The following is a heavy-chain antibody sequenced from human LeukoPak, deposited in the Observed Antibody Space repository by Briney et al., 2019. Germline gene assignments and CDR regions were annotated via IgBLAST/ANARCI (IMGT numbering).Heavy chain of an antibody. CDR3: ARVMGYYYGSGSNGAFDI. Sequence: GGSLRLSCAASGFTFSSYAMSWVRQAPGKGLEWVSAISGSGGSTYYADSVKGRFTISRDNSKNTLYLQMNSLKTEDTAVYYCARVMGYYYGSGSNGAFDIWGQGTMVTVSS. V-gene: IGHV3-23*01. D-gene: IGHD3-10*01. J-gene: IGHJ3*02. CDR1: GFTFSSYA. CDR2: ISGSGGST.